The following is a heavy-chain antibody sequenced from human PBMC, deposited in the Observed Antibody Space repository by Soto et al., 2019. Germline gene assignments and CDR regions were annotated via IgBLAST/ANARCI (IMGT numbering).Heavy chain of an antibody. CDR2: IGPESGAT. J-gene: IGHJ4*02. V-gene: IGHV1-8*01. D-gene: IGHD1-26*01. CDR1: GYTFTSYD. Sequence: ASVKVSCKASGYTFTSYDINWVRQATGQGPEWMGEIGPESGATRYAQKFQGRVTMTMDTSITTVYMELNNLRPDDTAIYYCGRGRSGQIVVFYWGQGTPVTVSS. CDR3: GRGRSGQIVVFY.